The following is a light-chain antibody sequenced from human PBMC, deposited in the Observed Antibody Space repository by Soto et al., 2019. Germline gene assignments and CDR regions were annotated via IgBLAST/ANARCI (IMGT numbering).Light chain of an antibody. CDR1: QSVSSS. CDR2: GAS. CDR3: QQYNNWPRT. V-gene: IGKV3-15*01. Sequence: EMVMTPARATRSGSPGERPTLYWRASQSVSSSFAGCQQKPGHAPRRLLYGASTRTTGILARFSGSGSCREVTLTISSLLSEDFAVYYCQQYNNWPRTFGQGTKVDIK. J-gene: IGKJ1*01.